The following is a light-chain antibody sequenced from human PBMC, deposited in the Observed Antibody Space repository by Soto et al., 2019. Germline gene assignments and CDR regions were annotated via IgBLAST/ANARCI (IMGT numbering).Light chain of an antibody. J-gene: IGKJ1*01. CDR2: DAS. V-gene: IGKV3-20*01. CDR1: QSVSSSY. Sequence: EIVLTQSPGTLSLSPGERATLSCRASQSVSSSYLAWYQQKPGQAPKPLIYDASSRATGIPDSFSDSGSGADFTLPISRLEPEDFAVYYCKQWWTFGQGTKVNIK. CDR3: KQWWT.